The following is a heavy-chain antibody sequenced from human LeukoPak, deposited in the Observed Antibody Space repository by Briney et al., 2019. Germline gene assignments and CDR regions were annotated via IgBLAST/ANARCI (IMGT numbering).Heavy chain of an antibody. J-gene: IGHJ5*02. V-gene: IGHV4-59*01. D-gene: IGHD4-17*01. CDR3: ASGYGDYWFDP. CDR2: IYYTEST. Sequence: KSSETLSLTCTVSGRSISRDFWSWIRQPPGKGLEWIGYIYYTESTNYNPSLKSRVTISIDTYKNKFSLRLSSVTAADTAVYYCASGYGDYWFDPWGQGTLVSVSS. CDR1: GRSISRDF.